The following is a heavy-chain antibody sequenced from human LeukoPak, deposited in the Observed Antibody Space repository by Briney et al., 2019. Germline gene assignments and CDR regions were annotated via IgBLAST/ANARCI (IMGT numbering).Heavy chain of an antibody. CDR1: GYSFTSYW. V-gene: IGHV5-51*01. D-gene: IGHD6-19*01. CDR3: ARPVAGDPLFYYFDY. J-gene: IGHJ4*02. CDR2: IYPGDSDT. Sequence: GESLKISCKGSGYSFTSYWIGWVRQMPGKGLEWMGIIYPGDSDTRYSPSFQGQVTISADKSISTAYLQWSSLRASDTAMYYCARPVAGDPLFYYFDYWGQGTLVTVSS.